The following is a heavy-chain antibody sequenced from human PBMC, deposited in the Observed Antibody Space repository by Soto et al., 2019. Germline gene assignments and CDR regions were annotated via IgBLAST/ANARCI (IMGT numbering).Heavy chain of an antibody. J-gene: IGHJ6*02. CDR2: IFDAATT. CDR1: GESVGRGTNY. V-gene: IGHV4-61*01. D-gene: IGHD4-17*01. CDR3: ARDRRGRADGFIYYYGMEV. Sequence: QVHLQESGPGLVKPSGTLSLICSVSGESVGRGTNYWSWVRQAPGRGLEWIGYIFDAATTNYSPSFERPVSISLDAAKNPVSLKLTSVTAADTAIYYCARDRRGRADGFIYYYGMEVWGQGTSVTVSS.